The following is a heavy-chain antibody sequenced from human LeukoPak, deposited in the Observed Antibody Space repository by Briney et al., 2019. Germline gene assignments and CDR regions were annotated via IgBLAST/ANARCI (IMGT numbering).Heavy chain of an antibody. J-gene: IGHJ4*02. V-gene: IGHV1-46*01. Sequence: ASVKVSCEASGYTFTSYYMHWVRQAPGQGLEWMGIINPSGGSTSYAQKFQGRVTMTRDTSTSTVYMELSSLRSEDTAVYYCARASTIMATVTTRGRTLDYWGQGTLVTVSS. D-gene: IGHD4-17*01. CDR3: ARASTIMATVTTRGRTLDY. CDR1: GYTFTSYY. CDR2: INPSGGST.